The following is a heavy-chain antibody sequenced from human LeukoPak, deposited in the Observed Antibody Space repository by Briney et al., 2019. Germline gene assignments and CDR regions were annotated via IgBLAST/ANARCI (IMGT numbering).Heavy chain of an antibody. CDR1: GGSFSGCY. D-gene: IGHD3-9*01. CDR2: INHSGST. V-gene: IGHV4-34*01. Sequence: SETLSLTCAAYGGSFSGCYWSWIRQPPGKGLEWIGEINHSGSTNYNPSLKSRVTISVDTSKNQFSLKLSSVTAADTAVYYCARGRYLYGMDVWGQGTTVTVSS. J-gene: IGHJ6*02. CDR3: ARGRYLYGMDV.